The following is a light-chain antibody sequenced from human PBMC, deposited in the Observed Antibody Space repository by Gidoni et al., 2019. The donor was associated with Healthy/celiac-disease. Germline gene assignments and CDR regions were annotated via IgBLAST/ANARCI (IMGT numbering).Light chain of an antibody. V-gene: IGKV1-5*03. Sequence: DIQMTQSPSTLSASVGDRVTITCRASQSISSWLAWYQQKPGKAPKLLIYKASSLESGVPSRFSGSGSGTEFTLTISSLQPDDFATYYCQQYNSWFXQXTKVEIK. CDR1: QSISSW. J-gene: IGKJ1*01. CDR2: KAS. CDR3: QQYNSW.